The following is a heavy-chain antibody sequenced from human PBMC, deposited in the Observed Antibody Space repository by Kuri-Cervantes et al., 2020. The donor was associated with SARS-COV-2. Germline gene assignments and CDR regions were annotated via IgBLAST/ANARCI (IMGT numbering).Heavy chain of an antibody. CDR2: ISITGGTT. Sequence: LSLTCAASGFTFSSYGMHWVRQAPGKGLEWVSGISITGGTTFYPDSVRGRFTISRDNSKNTLYLQMNSLTAEDTAVYYCARDEDSYGHYYYYMDVWGKGTTVTVSS. D-gene: IGHD5-18*01. CDR3: ARDEDSYGHYYYYMDV. V-gene: IGHV3-NL1*01. J-gene: IGHJ6*03. CDR1: GFTFSSYG.